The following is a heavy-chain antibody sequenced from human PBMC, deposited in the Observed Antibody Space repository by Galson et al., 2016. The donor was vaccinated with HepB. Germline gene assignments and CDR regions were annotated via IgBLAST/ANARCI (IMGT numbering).Heavy chain of an antibody. V-gene: IGHV4-61*02. CDR1: GGSISSGSHY. CDR3: ARSTAFGAAMYYFDY. Sequence: TLSLTCTVSGGSISSGSHYWSWIRQPAGKGMEWIGRVYTSGSTQYNPSLKSRVTISLDTSKNQFSLKLNSVTAADTAVYYCARSTAFGAAMYYFDYWGQGTLVTVSS. J-gene: IGHJ4*02. CDR2: VYTSGST. D-gene: IGHD3-3*01.